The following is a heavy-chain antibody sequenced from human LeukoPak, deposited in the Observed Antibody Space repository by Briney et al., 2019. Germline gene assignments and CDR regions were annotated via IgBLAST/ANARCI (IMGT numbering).Heavy chain of an antibody. CDR2: ISGSGGST. Sequence: GGSLRLSCAASGFTFSSYAMSWVRQAPGKGLEWVSAISGSGGSTYCADSVKGRFTISRDNSKNTLYLQMNSLRAEDTAVYYCAGGRSSVRYYYMDVWGKGTTVTVSS. CDR1: GFTFSSYA. J-gene: IGHJ6*03. V-gene: IGHV3-23*01. D-gene: IGHD6-19*01. CDR3: AGGRSSVRYYYMDV.